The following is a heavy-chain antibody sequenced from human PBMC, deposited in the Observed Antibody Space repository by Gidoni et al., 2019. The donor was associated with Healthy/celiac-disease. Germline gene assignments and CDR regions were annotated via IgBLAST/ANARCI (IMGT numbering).Heavy chain of an antibody. V-gene: IGHV1-69*08. Sequence: QVQLVQSGAEVKKPGSSVKVSCKASGGTFSSSTTSWRRQAPGQGLEWMGRIIPILGIANYAQKVQGRVTITADKSTSTAYMELSSLRSEDTAVYYCARDRERGYSYGSFPPGAGMDVWGQGTTVTVSS. CDR3: ARDRERGYSYGSFPPGAGMDV. D-gene: IGHD5-18*01. CDR2: IIPILGIA. CDR1: GGTFSSST. J-gene: IGHJ6*02.